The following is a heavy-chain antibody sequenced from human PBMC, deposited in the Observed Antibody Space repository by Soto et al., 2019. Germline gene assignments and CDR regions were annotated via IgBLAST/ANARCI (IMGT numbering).Heavy chain of an antibody. V-gene: IGHV3-74*01. D-gene: IGHD1-1*01. J-gene: IGHJ4*02. Sequence: EVQLVESGGGLVQPGGSLRLSCAASGFTFGNYWMHWVRQAPGKGLVWVSRISDYGRINYADSVKDRFIISRDDARSELDLQFNDLRVEDTATYYCARGGLEPFDHWGQGALVTVSS. CDR3: ARGGLEPFDH. CDR1: GFTFGNYW. CDR2: ISDYGRI.